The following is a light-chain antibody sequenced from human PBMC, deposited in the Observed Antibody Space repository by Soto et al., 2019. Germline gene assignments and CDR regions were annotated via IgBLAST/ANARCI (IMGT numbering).Light chain of an antibody. V-gene: IGLV1-40*01. CDR2: DDS. CDR3: QTFDSSLTISCV. CDR1: SSNIGGGYD. Sequence: QSVLTQPPSVSGAPGQRVTISCTGSSSNIGGGYDVHWYQQFPGSAPRLLLSDDSNRPSGVPDRFSGSRSGTSASLAITGLQAEDEADYYCQTFDSSLTISCVFGGGTKLTVL. J-gene: IGLJ3*02.